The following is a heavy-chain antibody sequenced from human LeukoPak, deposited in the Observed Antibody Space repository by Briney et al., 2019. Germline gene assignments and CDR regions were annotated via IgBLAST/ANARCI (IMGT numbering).Heavy chain of an antibody. Sequence: SGPTLAKPTQTLTLTCTFSGFSLSTSGVGVGWIRQPPGKALEWLALIYWDDDKRYSPSLKSRLTITKDTSKNQVVLTMTNMDPVDTATYYCAHRGRILRSLDYWGQGTLVTVSS. V-gene: IGHV2-5*02. CDR1: GFSLSTSGVG. CDR2: IYWDDDK. J-gene: IGHJ4*02. CDR3: AHRGRILRSLDY. D-gene: IGHD2-21*01.